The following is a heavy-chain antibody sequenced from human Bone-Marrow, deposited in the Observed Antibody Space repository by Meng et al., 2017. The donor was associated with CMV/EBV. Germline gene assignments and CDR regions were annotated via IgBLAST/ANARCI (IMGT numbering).Heavy chain of an antibody. V-gene: IGHV4-39*01. Sequence: GPLRLSCTVSGGSISSSSYYWGWIRQPPGKGLEWIGSIYYSGSTYYNPSLKSRVTISVDTSKNQFSLKLSSVTAADTAVYYCARHSSLTMVVTYWGQGTLVTVSS. D-gene: IGHD4-23*01. J-gene: IGHJ4*02. CDR2: IYYSGST. CDR1: GGSISSSSYY. CDR3: ARHSSLTMVVTY.